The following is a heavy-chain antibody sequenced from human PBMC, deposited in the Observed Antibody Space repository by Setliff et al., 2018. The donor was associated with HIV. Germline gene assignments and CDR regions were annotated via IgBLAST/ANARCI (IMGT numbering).Heavy chain of an antibody. CDR1: GDSIRSQF. J-gene: IGHJ5*02. CDR2: IETTGTV. CDR3: ARVPPAGVRGRPDLYHWFDP. V-gene: IGHV4-4*08. Sequence: PSETLSLTCNLSGDSIRSQFWTWIRQTPGKGLEWIASIETTGTVNYSPSLKSRVSISLDPSRSQFSLTLRSVTAADTAVYYCARVPPAGVRGRPDLYHWFDPWGQGTLVTVSS. D-gene: IGHD3-3*01.